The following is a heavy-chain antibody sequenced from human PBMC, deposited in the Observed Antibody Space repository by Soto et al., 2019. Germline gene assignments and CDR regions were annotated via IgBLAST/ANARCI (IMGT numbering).Heavy chain of an antibody. CDR3: TRGHLRGGYGSLD. V-gene: IGHV3-49*04. CDR2: IRSKAYGGTT. D-gene: IGHD2-15*01. Sequence: EVQLVESGGGLVQPGRSLRLSCTASGFTFGDYAMSWVRQAPGKGLEWVGFIRSKAYGGTTEYAASVKGRFTISRDDSKSIAYLQVNSLKTEDTAVYCCTRGHLRGGYGSLDWGQGPLVAVCS. J-gene: IGHJ4*02. CDR1: GFTFGDYA.